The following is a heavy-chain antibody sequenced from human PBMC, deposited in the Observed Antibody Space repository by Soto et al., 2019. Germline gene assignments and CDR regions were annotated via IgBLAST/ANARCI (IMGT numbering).Heavy chain of an antibody. CDR3: AKAPGLAAMLHYFDY. CDR2: IYAGGST. CDR1: GLTVNDNY. Sequence: GGSLRLSCVASGLTVNDNYMSWVRQAPGKGLEWVSIIYAGGSTYYADSVKDRFTISRDSSKNTLFLQMNSVRAEDTAVYYCAKAPGLAAMLHYFDYWGQGTLVTVSS. V-gene: IGHV3-66*01. J-gene: IGHJ4*02. D-gene: IGHD2-2*01.